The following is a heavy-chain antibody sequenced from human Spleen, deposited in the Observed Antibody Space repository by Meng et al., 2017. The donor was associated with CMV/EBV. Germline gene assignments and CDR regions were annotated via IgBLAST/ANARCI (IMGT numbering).Heavy chain of an antibody. D-gene: IGHD3-10*01. CDR3: AREKEDPMVRGVIVPIEY. CDR2: ISVYNGDT. V-gene: IGHV1-18*01. Sequence: ASVKVSCKASGYTFSSYGITWVRQAPGQGLEWMGWISVYNGDTKYAQKFQGRVTMTTDTSTSTAYMGLRSLRSDDTAVFYCAREKEDPMVRGVIVPIEYWGQGTLVTVSS. CDR1: GYTFSSYG. J-gene: IGHJ4*02.